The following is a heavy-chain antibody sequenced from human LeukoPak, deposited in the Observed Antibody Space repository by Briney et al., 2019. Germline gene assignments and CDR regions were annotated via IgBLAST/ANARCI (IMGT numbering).Heavy chain of an antibody. CDR3: ARARVRFGELFHADY. CDR1: GYTFTSYG. Sequence: ASVKVSCKASGYTFTSYGISWVRQAPGQGLEWMGWISAYNGNTNYAQKLQGRVTMTTDTSTSTAYMELRSVRSDDTAVYYCARARVRFGELFHADYWGQGTLVTVSS. J-gene: IGHJ4*02. V-gene: IGHV1-18*01. CDR2: ISAYNGNT. D-gene: IGHD3-10*01.